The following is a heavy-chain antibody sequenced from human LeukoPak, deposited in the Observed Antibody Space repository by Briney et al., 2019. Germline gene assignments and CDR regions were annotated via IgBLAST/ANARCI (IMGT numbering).Heavy chain of an antibody. Sequence: KAGGSLRLSCAASGFTFSSYSMNWVRQAPGKGLEWVSSISSSSSYIYYADSVKGRFTISRDNAKNSLYLQMNSLRAEDTAVYYCARDPLVTMIVNYYGMDVWGQGTTVTVSS. J-gene: IGHJ6*02. CDR2: ISSSSSYI. CDR1: GFTFSSYS. D-gene: IGHD3-22*01. V-gene: IGHV3-21*01. CDR3: ARDPLVTMIVNYYGMDV.